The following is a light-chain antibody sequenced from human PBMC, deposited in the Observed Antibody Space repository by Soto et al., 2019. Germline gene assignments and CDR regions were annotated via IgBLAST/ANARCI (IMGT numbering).Light chain of an antibody. V-gene: IGKV1-39*01. Sequence: DILMTQSPSSLSASVGDRVTITCRASQSISNYLNWYQQKPGKAPILLIYTTSNLQGGVPSRFSGSGSGTDFTLTISSLQPEDFATYYCQQSYITPQTFGQGTKVDIK. CDR2: TTS. CDR1: QSISNY. CDR3: QQSYITPQT. J-gene: IGKJ1*01.